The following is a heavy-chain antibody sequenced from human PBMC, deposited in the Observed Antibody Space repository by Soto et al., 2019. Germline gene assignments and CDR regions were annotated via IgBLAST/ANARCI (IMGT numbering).Heavy chain of an antibody. D-gene: IGHD3-16*01. V-gene: IGHV1-2*02. CDR2: MNPNSGDT. Sequence: QVQLVQSGPEVKKPGASVTVSCKASGYRFSDYYLHWVRQAPGQGPEWMGWMNPNSGDTKYEQKFKGRATMTRDTSVRTAFMELHWLISDDTAVYYCARESWGATATLDYYYFYMDVWRIGTTVTVSS. J-gene: IGHJ6*03. CDR1: GYRFSDYY. CDR3: ARESWGATATLDYYYFYMDV.